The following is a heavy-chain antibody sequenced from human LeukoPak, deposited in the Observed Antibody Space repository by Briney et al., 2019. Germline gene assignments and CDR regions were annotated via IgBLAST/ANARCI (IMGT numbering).Heavy chain of an antibody. CDR1: GFTFSNAW. J-gene: IGHJ4*02. V-gene: IGHV3-15*01. CDR2: TKSKTDGGTT. Sequence: GGSLRLSCAASGFTFSNAWMSWVRQAPGKGLEWVGRTKSKTDGGTTDYAAPVKGRFTISRDDSKNTLYLQMNSLKTEDTAMYYCTTAVRITMVRGGFDYWGQGTLVTVSS. D-gene: IGHD3-10*01. CDR3: TTAVRITMVRGGFDY.